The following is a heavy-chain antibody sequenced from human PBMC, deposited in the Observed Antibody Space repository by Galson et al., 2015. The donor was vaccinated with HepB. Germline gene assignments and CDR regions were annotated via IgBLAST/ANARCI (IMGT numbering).Heavy chain of an antibody. Sequence: SVKVSCKASGGTFSSYAISWVRQAPGQGLEWMGGIIPIFGTANYAQKFQGRVTITADESTSTAYMELSSLRSEDTAVYYCARDRSVGSDHKTYYFDYWGQGTLVTVSS. CDR2: IIPIFGTA. CDR1: GGTFSSYA. V-gene: IGHV1-69*13. CDR3: ARDRSVGSDHKTYYFDY. J-gene: IGHJ4*02. D-gene: IGHD2-21*02.